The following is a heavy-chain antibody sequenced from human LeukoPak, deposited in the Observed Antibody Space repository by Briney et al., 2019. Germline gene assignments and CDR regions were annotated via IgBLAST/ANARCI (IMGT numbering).Heavy chain of an antibody. D-gene: IGHD2-21*02. CDR1: GGSISSSNW. V-gene: IGHV4-4*02. J-gene: IGHJ5*02. Sequence: SGTLSLTCAVSGGSISSSNWWSWVRQPPGKGLEWIGGISHSGSTNYNPSLNSRVTISVDKSKNQFFLKLSSVTAADTAVYYCAREHIVVVTATNWFDPWGQGTLVTVSS. CDR2: ISHSGST. CDR3: AREHIVVVTATNWFDP.